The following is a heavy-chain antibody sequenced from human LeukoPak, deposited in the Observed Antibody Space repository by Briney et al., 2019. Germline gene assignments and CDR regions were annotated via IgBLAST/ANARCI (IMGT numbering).Heavy chain of an antibody. V-gene: IGHV4-39*01. D-gene: IGHD3-9*01. Sequence: SETLSLTCTVSGDSISTGNSYWGWIRQPPGKGLEWIGSIYYSGNTYYNASLKSRVTISVDTSKNQFSLKLRSVSAADTAVYYCARLKSRLASFDIWGQGTMVTVSS. CDR2: IYYSGNT. J-gene: IGHJ3*02. CDR1: GDSISTGNSY. CDR3: ARLKSRLASFDI.